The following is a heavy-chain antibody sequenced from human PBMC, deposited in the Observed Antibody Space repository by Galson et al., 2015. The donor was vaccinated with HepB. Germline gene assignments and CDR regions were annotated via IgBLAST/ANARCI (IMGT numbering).Heavy chain of an antibody. D-gene: IGHD3-22*01. J-gene: IGHJ4*02. Sequence: SLRLSCAASGFTFSSYAMSWVRQAPGKGLEWVSAISGSGGSTYYADSVKGRFTISRDNSKNTLYLQMNSLRAEDTAVYYCAKSLAPLVVVIMMSISDYWGQGTLVTVSS. CDR1: GFTFSSYA. V-gene: IGHV3-23*01. CDR3: AKSLAPLVVVIMMSISDY. CDR2: ISGSGGST.